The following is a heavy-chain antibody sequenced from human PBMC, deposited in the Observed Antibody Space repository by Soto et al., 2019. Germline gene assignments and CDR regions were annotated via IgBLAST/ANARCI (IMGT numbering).Heavy chain of an antibody. Sequence: VQVVASGGGLVQPGRSLRLSCAVSGFRFEQYVMHWVRQAPGKGLECVSTVSPTGDTVAYADSVEGRFTVSRDNAKNSLYLQMNSLKGDDTAFYYWLGDGADGSIDDWGQGTLVTVSS. CDR2: VSPTGDTV. V-gene: IGHV3-9*01. CDR3: LGDGADGSIDD. CDR1: GFRFEQYV. J-gene: IGHJ4*02. D-gene: IGHD3-10*01.